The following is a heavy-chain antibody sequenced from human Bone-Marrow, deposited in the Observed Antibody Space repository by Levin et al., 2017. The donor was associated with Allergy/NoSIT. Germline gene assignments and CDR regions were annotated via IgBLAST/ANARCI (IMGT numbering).Heavy chain of an antibody. CDR1: GFTFSSYS. Sequence: GESLKISCAASGFTFSSYSMNWVRQAPGKGLEWVSYISSSSSTIYYADSVKGRFTISRDNAKNSLYLQMNSLRDEDTAVYYCARAGKYSSSSQGGYWGQGTLVTVSS. J-gene: IGHJ4*02. D-gene: IGHD6-6*01. CDR3: ARAGKYSSSSQGGY. CDR2: ISSSSSTI. V-gene: IGHV3-48*02.